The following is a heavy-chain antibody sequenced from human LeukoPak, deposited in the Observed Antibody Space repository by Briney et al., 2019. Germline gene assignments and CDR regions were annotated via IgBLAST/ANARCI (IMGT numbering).Heavy chain of an antibody. J-gene: IGHJ4*02. CDR3: ARAKPYDFWSDPLYFDY. CDR2: ISAYNGNT. D-gene: IGHD3-3*01. V-gene: IGHV1-18*01. Sequence: ASVKVSCKASGYTFTSYGISWVRQAPGQGLEWMGWISAYNGNTNYAQKLQGRVTMTTDTSTSTAYIELRSLRSDDTAVYYCARAKPYDFWSDPLYFDYWGQGTLVTVSS. CDR1: GYTFTSYG.